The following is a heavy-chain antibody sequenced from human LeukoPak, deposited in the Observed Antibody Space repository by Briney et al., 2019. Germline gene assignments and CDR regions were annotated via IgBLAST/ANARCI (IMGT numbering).Heavy chain of an antibody. V-gene: IGHV1-69*06. D-gene: IGHD2-15*01. CDR2: IIPIFGTA. CDR3: ARQRLGYCSGGSCYEPVGFDY. Sequence: SVKVSCKASGGTFSSYAISWVRQAPGQGLEWMGRIIPIFGTANYAQKFQGRVTITADKSTSTAYMELSSLRSEDTAVYYCARQRLGYCSGGSCYEPVGFDYWGQGTLVPVSS. CDR1: GGTFSSYA. J-gene: IGHJ4*02.